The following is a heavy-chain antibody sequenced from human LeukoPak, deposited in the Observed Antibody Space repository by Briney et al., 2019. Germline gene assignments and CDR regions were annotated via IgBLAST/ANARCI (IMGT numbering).Heavy chain of an antibody. D-gene: IGHD3-10*01. CDR2: IKSDGTYT. CDR3: TRDAPGGALLADY. V-gene: IGHV3-74*01. Sequence: GGSLRLSCAASGFRFSSEWMHWVGQAPGNGLVWVSVIKSDGTYTNYADSVKGRFTISRDNAKNTLYLQMNSLRVEDTAVYFCTRDAPGGALLADYWGQGTLVTVSS. CDR1: GFRFSSEW. J-gene: IGHJ4*02.